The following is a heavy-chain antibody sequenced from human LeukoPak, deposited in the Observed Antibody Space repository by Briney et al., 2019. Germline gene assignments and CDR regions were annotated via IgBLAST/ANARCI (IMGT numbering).Heavy chain of an antibody. CDR2: INHSGST. V-gene: IGHV4-34*01. CDR1: GGSFSGYH. J-gene: IGHJ6*02. Sequence: PSETLSLTCAVYGGSFSGYHWSWIRQPPGKGLEWIGEINHSGSTNYNPSLKSRVTISVDTSKNQFSLKLSSVTAADTAVYYCAMWSYDVHYGMDVWGQGTTVTVSS. CDR3: AMWSYDVHYGMDV. D-gene: IGHD1-26*01.